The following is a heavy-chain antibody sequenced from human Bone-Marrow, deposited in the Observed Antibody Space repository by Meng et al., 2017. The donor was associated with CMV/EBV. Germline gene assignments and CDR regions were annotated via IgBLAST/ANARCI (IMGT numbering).Heavy chain of an antibody. Sequence: YAMSWVRQAPGKGLEWVSAISGSGGSTYYADSVKGRFTISRDNSKNTLYLQMNSLRAEDTAVYYCAKDFPNTLITMIVVALRGPYFDYWGQGTLVTVSS. V-gene: IGHV3-23*01. D-gene: IGHD3-22*01. CDR3: AKDFPNTLITMIVVALRGPYFDY. J-gene: IGHJ4*02. CDR1: YA. CDR2: ISGSGGST.